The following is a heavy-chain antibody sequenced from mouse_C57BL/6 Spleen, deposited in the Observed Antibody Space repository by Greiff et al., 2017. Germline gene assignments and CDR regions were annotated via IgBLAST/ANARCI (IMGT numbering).Heavy chain of an antibody. D-gene: IGHD1-1*01. CDR3: ERSGYYGSSPWLAY. CDR1: GYTFTSYC. CDR2: IDPSDSYT. J-gene: IGHJ3*01. Sequence: QVQLQQPGAELVMPGASVKLSCKASGYTFTSYCMHWVKPRPGQGLEWIGEIDPSDSYTNYNQKFKGKATLTVDKSSSTAYMQLSSLTSEDSAVYDCERSGYYGSSPWLAYWGQGTLVTVSA. V-gene: IGHV1-69*01.